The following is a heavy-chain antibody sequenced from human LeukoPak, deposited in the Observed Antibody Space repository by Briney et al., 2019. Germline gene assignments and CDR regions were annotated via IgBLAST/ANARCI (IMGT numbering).Heavy chain of an antibody. Sequence: ASVKVSCKASGYTFTCYYMHWVRQAPGQGLEWMGWINPNSGGTNYAQKFQGRVTMTRDTSISTAYMELSRLRSDDTAVYYCARDILYYDSSGYYHPFDYWGQGTLVTVSS. CDR3: ARDILYYDSSGYYHPFDY. V-gene: IGHV1-2*02. D-gene: IGHD3-22*01. CDR1: GYTFTCYY. CDR2: INPNSGGT. J-gene: IGHJ4*02.